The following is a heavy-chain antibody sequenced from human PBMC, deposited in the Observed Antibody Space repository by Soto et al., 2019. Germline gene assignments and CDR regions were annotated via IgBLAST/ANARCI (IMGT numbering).Heavy chain of an antibody. V-gene: IGHV4-4*02. J-gene: IGHJ3*02. D-gene: IGHD2-15*01. CDR1: GGSISSSNW. CDR3: ARGDCSGGSCYSVDI. Sequence: QVQLQESGPGLVKPSGTLSLTCAVSGGSISSSNWWSWVRQPPGKGLEWIGEIYHSGSTNYNPSLKSRATIAVDKSKNQFSLKLTSVTAADTAVYYCARGDCSGGSCYSVDIWGQGTMVTVSS. CDR2: IYHSGST.